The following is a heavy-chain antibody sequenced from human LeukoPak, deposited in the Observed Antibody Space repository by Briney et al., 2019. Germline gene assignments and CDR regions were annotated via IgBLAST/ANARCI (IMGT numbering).Heavy chain of an antibody. Sequence: PGGSLRLSCAASGFTFTNYFMAWIRPAPGKGLDWVANIKQDGSEKYSADSVRGRFTISRDNAENSLYLQMNSLRAEDTAVYYCAREDYYGSGSYFDWGQGTLVTVSS. D-gene: IGHD3-10*01. V-gene: IGHV3-7*01. CDR1: GFTFTNYF. CDR3: AREDYYGSGSYFD. CDR2: IKQDGSEK. J-gene: IGHJ4*02.